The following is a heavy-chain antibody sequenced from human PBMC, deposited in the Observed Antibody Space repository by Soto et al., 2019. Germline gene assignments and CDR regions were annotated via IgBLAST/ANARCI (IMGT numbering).Heavy chain of an antibody. CDR2: INPNSGGT. CDR1: GYTFTGYY. CDR3: ARDIDLGNYYYGMDV. Sequence: ASVKVSCKASGYTFTGYYMHWVRQAPGQGLEWMGWINPNSGGTNYAQKFQGRVTMTRDTSISTAYMELSRLRSDDTAVYYCARDIDLGNYYYGMDVWGQGTAVTVSS. D-gene: IGHD3-16*01. J-gene: IGHJ6*02. V-gene: IGHV1-2*02.